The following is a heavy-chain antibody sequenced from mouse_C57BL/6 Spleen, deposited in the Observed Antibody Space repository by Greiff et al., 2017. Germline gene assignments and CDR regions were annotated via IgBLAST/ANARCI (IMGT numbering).Heavy chain of an antibody. CDR2: IWSGGST. CDR1: GFSLTSYG. J-gene: IGHJ3*01. CDR3: ARNHYGSGYPAWFAY. Sequence: VKLVESGPGLVQPSQSLSITCPVSGFSLTSYGVHWVRQSPGKGLEWLGVIWSGGSTDYNAAFISRLSISKDNSKSQVFFKMNSLQADDTAIYYCARNHYGSGYPAWFAYWGQGTLVTVSA. D-gene: IGHD1-1*01. V-gene: IGHV2-2*01.